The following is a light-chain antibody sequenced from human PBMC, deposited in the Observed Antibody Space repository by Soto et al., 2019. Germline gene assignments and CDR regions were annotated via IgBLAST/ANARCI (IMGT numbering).Light chain of an antibody. CDR1: QSISSY. CDR2: AAS. Sequence: DIQMTQSPSSLSASVGDRVTITCRASQSISSYLNWYQQKPGKAPNLLMYAASSLQSGVPARFSGSGSGTDFTLTISSLQPEDFATYYCQQSYSTPRTVGQGTKVDIK. V-gene: IGKV1-39*01. J-gene: IGKJ1*01. CDR3: QQSYSTPRT.